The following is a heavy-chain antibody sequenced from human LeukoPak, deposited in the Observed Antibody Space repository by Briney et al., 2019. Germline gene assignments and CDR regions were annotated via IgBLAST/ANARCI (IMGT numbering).Heavy chain of an antibody. J-gene: IGHJ4*02. CDR2: ISYDGSNK. V-gene: IGHV3-30*01. CDR1: GFTFSSYA. D-gene: IGHD5-24*01. Sequence: PGGSLRLSCAASGFTFSSYAMHWVRQAPGKGLEWVAVISYDGSNKYYADSVKGRFTISRDNSKNTLYLQMNSLRAEDTAVYYCAREGGAGWLQSGGFDYWGQGTLVTVSS. CDR3: AREGGAGWLQSGGFDY.